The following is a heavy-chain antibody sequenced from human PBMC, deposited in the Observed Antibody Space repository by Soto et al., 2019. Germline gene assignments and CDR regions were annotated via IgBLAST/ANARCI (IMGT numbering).Heavy chain of an antibody. Sequence: EVRLVESGGGLVQRGGSLRLSCAASGVAVGNNYMSWVRQAPGKGLEWVSVTYSGGDTRYTDSVKGRFTMSRDSTKNTFYLQMDSLRAEDTAVYFCARNVPVTALGYWGQGSLVTVSS. J-gene: IGHJ4*02. CDR3: ARNVPVTALGY. CDR1: GVAVGNNY. V-gene: IGHV3-66*01. CDR2: TYSGGDT. D-gene: IGHD4-17*01.